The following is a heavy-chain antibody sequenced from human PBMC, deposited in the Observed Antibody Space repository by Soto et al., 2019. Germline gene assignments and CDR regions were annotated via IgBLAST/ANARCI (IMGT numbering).Heavy chain of an antibody. CDR1: GFTFSDYY. V-gene: IGHV3-11*06. CDR3: QRDIHGYSSGYYLDYFDY. Sequence: PGGSLRLSCAASGFTFSDYYMNWIRQAPGKGLEWVSYISSRSSDTNYADSVKGRFTISRDNAKNSLYLQMNSLRAEDTAVYYCQRDIHGYSSGYYLDYFDYWGQGILVTVSA. J-gene: IGHJ4*02. CDR2: ISSRSSDT. D-gene: IGHD3-22*01.